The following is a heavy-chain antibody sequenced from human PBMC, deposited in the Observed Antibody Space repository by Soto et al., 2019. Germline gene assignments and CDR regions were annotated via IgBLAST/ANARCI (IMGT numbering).Heavy chain of an antibody. V-gene: IGHV1-69*06. CDR1: GGTLSDHG. CDR2: TIPVFNTA. CDR3: ARGVYGSGNYYTGPSAFDI. D-gene: IGHD3-10*01. Sequence: QVQLEQSGAEVKKPGSSVKISCKASGGTLSDHGVSWLRQAPGQGLEWVGGTIPVFNTANYAPKFQGRVTIAADKSTNIAYVELGSLRSDDTAVYYCARGVYGSGNYYTGPSAFDIWGQGTLVIVSS. J-gene: IGHJ3*02.